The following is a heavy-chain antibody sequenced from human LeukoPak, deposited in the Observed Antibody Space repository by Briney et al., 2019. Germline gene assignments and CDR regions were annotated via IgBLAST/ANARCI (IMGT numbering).Heavy chain of an antibody. Sequence: GGSLRLSCTGSGFTFDDYAVHWVRQAPGKGLEWVSGISWNSGSIGYADSVKGRFTISRDNAKNSLYLQMNSLRAEDTALYYCAKDLNIAAAGSLDYWGQGTLVTVSS. J-gene: IGHJ4*02. V-gene: IGHV3-9*01. CDR3: AKDLNIAAAGSLDY. D-gene: IGHD6-13*01. CDR2: ISWNSGSI. CDR1: GFTFDDYA.